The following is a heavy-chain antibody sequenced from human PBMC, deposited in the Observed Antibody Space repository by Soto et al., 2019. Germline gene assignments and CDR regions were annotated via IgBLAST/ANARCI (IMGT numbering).Heavy chain of an antibody. CDR2: ISSNGDST. J-gene: IGHJ5*02. CDR1: GFTFSMFS. D-gene: IGHD4-17*01. Sequence: SLRLSCSASGFTFSMFSMHWVRQAPGKGLEYVSGISSNGDSTYYADSVKGRFTISRDNSKNTLYLQMSSLRAVDTAVYYCVHPRSTVQIPPTWGQGTLVTVSS. V-gene: IGHV3-64D*06. CDR3: VHPRSTVQIPPT.